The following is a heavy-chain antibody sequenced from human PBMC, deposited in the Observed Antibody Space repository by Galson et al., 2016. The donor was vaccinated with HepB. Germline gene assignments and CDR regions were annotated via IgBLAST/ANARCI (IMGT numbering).Heavy chain of an antibody. CDR1: GFTFSSYG. CDR3: AKVSDEYYFDY. Sequence: SLRLSCAASGFTFSSYGMHWVRQAPGKGLEWVAVTSSDGSNKHYADSVKGRSTISRPNSKKTLYLQMNSLRAEDTVVYYCAKVSDEYYFDYWGQGTLVTVSS. J-gene: IGHJ4*02. V-gene: IGHV3-30*18. CDR2: TSSDGSNK.